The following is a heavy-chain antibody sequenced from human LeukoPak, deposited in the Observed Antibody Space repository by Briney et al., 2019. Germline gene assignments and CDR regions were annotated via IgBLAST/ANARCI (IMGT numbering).Heavy chain of an antibody. V-gene: IGHV1-69*13. CDR2: IIPIFGTA. Sequence: SVKVSCKASGGTFISYAISWVRQAPGQGLEWMGGIIPIFGTANYAQKFQGRVTITADESTSTAYMELSSLRSEDTAVYYCARDRYDYVWGSYRARFDPWGQGTLVTVSS. CDR3: ARDRYDYVWGSYRARFDP. J-gene: IGHJ5*02. D-gene: IGHD3-16*02. CDR1: GGTFISYA.